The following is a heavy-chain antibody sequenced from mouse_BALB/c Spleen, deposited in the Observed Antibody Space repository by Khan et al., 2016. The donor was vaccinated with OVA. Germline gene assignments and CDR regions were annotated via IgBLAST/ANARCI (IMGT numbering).Heavy chain of an antibody. CDR1: GYSITNNYA. V-gene: IGHV3-2*02. J-gene: IGHJ2*01. CDR3: ARGKYYGDYFDY. D-gene: IGHD1-1*01. CDR2: ISYSGST. Sequence: EVQLQESGPGLVKPSQSLSLTCTVPGYSITNNYAWNWIRQFPGNKLEWMGYISYSGSTNYNPSLKSRISITRDTSKNQFFLQLNSVTTEDTATYYCARGKYYGDYFDYGGQGTTRTGAS.